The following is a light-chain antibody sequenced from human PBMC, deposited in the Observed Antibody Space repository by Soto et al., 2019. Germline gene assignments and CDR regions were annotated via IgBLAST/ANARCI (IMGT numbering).Light chain of an antibody. V-gene: IGKV2-30*01. CDR3: MQATHRPAIT. CDR1: QSLVYRDGNTY. CDR2: KVS. J-gene: IGKJ5*01. Sequence: DVVLTQSPLSLPVTLGQPASISCRSSQSLVYRDGNTYLNWFQQRPGQSPRRLISKVSTRDSGVPNIFSGSGSGTNFTMIISRVEAEDVGVYYCMQATHRPAITFGQGTQLEIK.